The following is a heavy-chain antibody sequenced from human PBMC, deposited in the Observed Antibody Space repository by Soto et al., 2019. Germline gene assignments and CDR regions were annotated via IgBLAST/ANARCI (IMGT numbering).Heavy chain of an antibody. CDR1: GGSISSGGYY. V-gene: IGHV4-31*03. D-gene: IGHD2-21*02. Sequence: QVQLQESGPGLVKPSQTLSLTCTVSGGSISSGGYYWTWIRQHPGKGLEWIGYIYYSGSTYYNPSLKSRVTISVDTSKNQFSLKLSSVTAADTAVYYCARVCGADCHYGMDVWGQGTTVTVSS. J-gene: IGHJ6*02. CDR3: ARVCGADCHYGMDV. CDR2: IYYSGST.